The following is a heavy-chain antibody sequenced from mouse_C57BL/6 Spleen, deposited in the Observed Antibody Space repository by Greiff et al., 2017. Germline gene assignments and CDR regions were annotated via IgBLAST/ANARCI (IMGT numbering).Heavy chain of an antibody. J-gene: IGHJ1*03. CDR3: ASHYYGSSHWYFDV. V-gene: IGHV1-50*01. CDR2: IDPSDSYT. D-gene: IGHD1-1*01. CDR1: GYTFTSYW. Sequence: VQLQQSGAELVKPGASVKLSCKASGYTFTSYWMQWVKQRPGQGLEWIGEIDPSDSYTNYNQKFKGKATLTVDTSSSTAYMQLSSLTSEDAAVYYCASHYYGSSHWYFDVWGTGTTVTVSS.